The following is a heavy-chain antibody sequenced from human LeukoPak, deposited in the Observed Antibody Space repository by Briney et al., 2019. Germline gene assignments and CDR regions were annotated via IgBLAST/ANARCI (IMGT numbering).Heavy chain of an antibody. CDR3: ARPQRAGWFDP. CDR1: GGSFSGYY. D-gene: IGHD2-2*01. CDR2: IYYSGST. V-gene: IGHV4-34*01. Sequence: SETLSLTCAVYGGSFSGYYWSWIRQPPGKGLEWIGSIYYSGSTYYNPSLKSRVTVSVDTSKNQFSLKLKSVTAADTAVYYCARPQRAGWFDPWGQGTLVTVSS. J-gene: IGHJ5*02.